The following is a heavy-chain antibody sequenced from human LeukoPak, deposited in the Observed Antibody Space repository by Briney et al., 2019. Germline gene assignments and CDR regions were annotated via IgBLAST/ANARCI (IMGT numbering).Heavy chain of an antibody. J-gene: IGHJ5*02. V-gene: IGHV1-2*02. CDR3: AREGPIRYCSSTSCYPRTWWFDP. D-gene: IGHD2-2*01. Sequence: ASVKVSCKASGYTFTGYYMHWVRQAPGQGLEWMGWINPNSGGTNYAQKFQGRVTMTRDTSISTAYMELSRLRSDDTAVYYCAREGPIRYCSSTSCYPRTWWFDPWGQGTLVTVSS. CDR2: INPNSGGT. CDR1: GYTFTGYY.